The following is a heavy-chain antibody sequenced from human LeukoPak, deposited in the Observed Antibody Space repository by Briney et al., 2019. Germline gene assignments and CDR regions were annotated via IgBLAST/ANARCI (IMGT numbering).Heavy chain of an antibody. CDR2: VSDSGGST. CDR1: VFSFSSYA. CDR3: EKDSVVAYYDILTGYTPEPFFDY. D-gene: IGHD3-9*01. Sequence: GCCLRLSCAASVFSFSSYAMSWVRQPPAKGLEWVSAVSDSGGSTYYADSVKGRITISRDNSKNTLYLQMNSMRAEETAVYYCEKDSVVAYYDILTGYTPEPFFDYWGQGTLVTVSS. V-gene: IGHV3-23*01. J-gene: IGHJ4*02.